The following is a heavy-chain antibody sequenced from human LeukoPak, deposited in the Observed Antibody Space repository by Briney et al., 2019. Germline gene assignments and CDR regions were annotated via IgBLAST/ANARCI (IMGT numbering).Heavy chain of an antibody. D-gene: IGHD6-19*01. CDR3: ARQDRAVAGRDY. Sequence: GGALQISCKGSGYSFTSYWIGWVRQMPGKGLEGMGIIYPGDSDTRYSPSFQGQVTISADKSISTAYLQWSSLKASDTAVYYCARQDRAVAGRDYWGQGTLVTVSS. J-gene: IGHJ4*02. CDR2: IYPGDSDT. CDR1: GYSFTSYW. V-gene: IGHV5-51*01.